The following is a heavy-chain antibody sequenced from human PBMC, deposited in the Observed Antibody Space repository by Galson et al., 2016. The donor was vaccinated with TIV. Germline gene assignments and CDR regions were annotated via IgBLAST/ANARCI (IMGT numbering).Heavy chain of an antibody. D-gene: IGHD3-3*01. Sequence: SVKVSCKAPGDTFTNYYIHWVRQAPGQGLKWMGVIKPSSGSTSYAPELRGRVTLTADTSTTTIYLGLSSLRAEDTAVYYCARELHWSGRDYWGQGTLVTVSS. V-gene: IGHV1-46*04. J-gene: IGHJ4*02. CDR1: GDTFTNYY. CDR3: ARELHWSGRDY. CDR2: IKPSSGST.